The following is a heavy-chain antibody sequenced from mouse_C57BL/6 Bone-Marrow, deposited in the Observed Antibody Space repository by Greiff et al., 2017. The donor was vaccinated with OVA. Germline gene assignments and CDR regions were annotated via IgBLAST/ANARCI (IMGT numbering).Heavy chain of an antibody. Sequence: LVESGASVKISCKASGYAFSSYWMNWVKQRPGKGLEWIGQIYPGDGDTNYNGKFKGKATLTADKSSSTAYMQLSSLTSEDSAVYFCARGRSLAYWGQGTLVTVSA. J-gene: IGHJ3*01. CDR3: ARGRSLAY. V-gene: IGHV1-80*01. CDR2: IYPGDGDT. CDR1: GYAFSSYW.